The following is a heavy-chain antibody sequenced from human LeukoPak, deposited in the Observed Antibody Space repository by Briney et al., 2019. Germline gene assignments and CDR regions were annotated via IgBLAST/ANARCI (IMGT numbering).Heavy chain of an antibody. CDR3: ARRALRYCSSTSCPAQYYGVDV. V-gene: IGHV3-7*03. CDR2: IKEDGSEK. J-gene: IGHJ6*04. Sequence: GGPLRPSCAASGFIFSSYWMCWVRQPPGKGLEWLANIKEDGSEKYYVYSVKGRFTISRDNAKNSLYLQTNSLRAEDTAVYYCARRALRYCSSTSCPAQYYGVDVWGKGTTVTVSS. D-gene: IGHD2-2*01. CDR1: GFIFSSYW.